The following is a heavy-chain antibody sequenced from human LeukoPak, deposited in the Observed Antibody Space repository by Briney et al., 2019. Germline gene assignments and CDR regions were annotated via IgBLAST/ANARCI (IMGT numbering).Heavy chain of an antibody. CDR1: GGSFSGYY. V-gene: IGHV4-34*01. D-gene: IGHD2-2*01. J-gene: IGHJ4*02. CDR2: IYYSGST. Sequence: SSETLSLTCAVYGGSFSGYYWSWIRQPPGKGLEWIGSIYYSGSTYYNPSLKSRVTISVDTSKNQFSLKLSSVTAADTAVYYCARQQPGYCSSTSCLNEVDYWGQGTLVTVSS. CDR3: ARQQPGYCSSTSCLNEVDY.